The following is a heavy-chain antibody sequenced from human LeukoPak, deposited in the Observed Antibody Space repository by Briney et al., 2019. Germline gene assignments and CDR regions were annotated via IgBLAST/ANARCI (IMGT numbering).Heavy chain of an antibody. J-gene: IGHJ4*02. D-gene: IGHD6-19*01. Sequence: SETLSLTCTVSGGSISSSSYYWGWIRQPPGKGLEWIGYIYYSGSTNYNPSLKSRVTISVDTSKNQFSLKLSSVTAADTAVYYCARLNSSGWKSSVFDYGGQGTLVTVSS. CDR3: ARLNSSGWKSSVFDY. CDR2: IYYSGST. CDR1: GGSISSSSYY. V-gene: IGHV4-61*05.